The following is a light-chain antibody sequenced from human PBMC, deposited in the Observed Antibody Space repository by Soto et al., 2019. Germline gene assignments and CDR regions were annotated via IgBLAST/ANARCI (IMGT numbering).Light chain of an antibody. Sequence: EIVLTQSPATLSLSPGERATLSCRASQSVSSYLAWYQQKPGQAPRLLIYDASNRATGIPARFSGSGSGTDFTLTIRSLETEDFAVYYCQQRSNWPKTLGQGTKVEIK. CDR3: QQRSNWPKT. V-gene: IGKV3-11*01. J-gene: IGKJ1*01. CDR1: QSVSSY. CDR2: DAS.